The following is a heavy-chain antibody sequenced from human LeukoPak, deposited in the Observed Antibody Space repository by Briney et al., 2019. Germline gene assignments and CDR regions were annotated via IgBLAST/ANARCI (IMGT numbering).Heavy chain of an antibody. D-gene: IGHD5-12*01. V-gene: IGHV1-69*13. CDR3: ARDFSRGDYFDY. CDR1: GYTFTGYH. J-gene: IGHJ4*02. CDR2: IIPIFGTA. Sequence: ASVKVSCKASGYTFTGYHMHWVRQAPGQGLEWMGGIIPIFGTANYAQKFQGRATITADESTSTAYMELSSLRSEDTAVYYCARDFSRGDYFDYWGQGTLVTVSS.